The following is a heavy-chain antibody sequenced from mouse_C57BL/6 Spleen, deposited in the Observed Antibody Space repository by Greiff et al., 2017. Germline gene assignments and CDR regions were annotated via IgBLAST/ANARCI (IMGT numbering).Heavy chain of an antibody. CDR2: MNPGSGGT. V-gene: IGHV1-54*01. D-gene: IGHD3-2*02. CDR3: ARSRGSSEAQAWFAY. Sequence: QVQLQQSGAELVRPGTSVKVSCKASGYAFTNYLIEWVKQRPGQGLEWIGVMNPGSGGTNYNEKFKGKATLTADKSSSTAYMQLSSLTSEDSAVYFCARSRGSSEAQAWFAYWGQGTLVTVSA. J-gene: IGHJ3*01. CDR1: GYAFTNYL.